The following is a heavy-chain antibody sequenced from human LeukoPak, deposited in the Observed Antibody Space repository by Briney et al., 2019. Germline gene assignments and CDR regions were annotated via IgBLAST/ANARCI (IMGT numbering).Heavy chain of an antibody. CDR3: AKDVSMIVVARGDY. CDR2: ISYDGSNK. V-gene: IGHV3-30*18. D-gene: IGHD3-22*01. CDR1: GFTFSSYG. Sequence: PGGSLRLSSAASGFTFSSYGMHWVRQAPGKGLEWVAVISYDGSNKYYADSVKGRFTISRDNSKNTLYLQMNSLRAEDTAVYYCAKDVSMIVVARGDYWGQGTLVTVSS. J-gene: IGHJ4*02.